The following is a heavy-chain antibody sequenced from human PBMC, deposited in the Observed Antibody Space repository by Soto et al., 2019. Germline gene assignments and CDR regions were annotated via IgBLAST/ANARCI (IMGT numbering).Heavy chain of an antibody. J-gene: IGHJ5*02. CDR1: GGSISSGGYY. V-gene: IGHV4-31*03. D-gene: IGHD3-3*01. Sequence: QVQLQESGPGLVKPSQTLSLTCTVSGGSISSGGYYWSWIRQHPGKGLEWIGYIYYSGSTYYNPXLKSRVTISVXXSXNXXSLKLSSVTAADTAVYYCAREGLRGYDFWSGYYGAWGQGTLVTVSS. CDR2: IYYSGST. CDR3: AREGLRGYDFWSGYYGA.